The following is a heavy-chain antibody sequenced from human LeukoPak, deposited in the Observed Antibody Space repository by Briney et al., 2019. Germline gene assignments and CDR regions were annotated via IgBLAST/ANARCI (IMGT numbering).Heavy chain of an antibody. Sequence: ASVKVSCKASGYTFTGYYMHWVRQAPGQGLEWMGWINPNSGGTNYAQKFQGRVTMTRDTSISTAYMELSRLRSDDTAVYYCARGQNVLRYFDWLLLFDYWGQGTLVTVSS. V-gene: IGHV1-2*02. CDR2: INPNSGGT. CDR1: GYTFTGYY. J-gene: IGHJ4*02. D-gene: IGHD3-9*01. CDR3: ARGQNVLRYFDWLLLFDY.